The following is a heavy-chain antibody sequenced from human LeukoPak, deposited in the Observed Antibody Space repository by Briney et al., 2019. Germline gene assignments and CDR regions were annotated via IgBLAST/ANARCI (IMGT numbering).Heavy chain of an antibody. CDR2: ISRSGNTI. J-gene: IGHJ3*02. CDR1: GATLSDDY. V-gene: IGHV3-11*04. CDR3: ARQAYDAFDI. Sequence: PGGSLSLSCAASGATLSDDYMSWFRQAPGKGLEWVAYISRSGNTIYYAVSAKGRFTISTDEAENSLFLQMNSLRAEDTAVYYCARQAYDAFDIWGQGTMVTVS.